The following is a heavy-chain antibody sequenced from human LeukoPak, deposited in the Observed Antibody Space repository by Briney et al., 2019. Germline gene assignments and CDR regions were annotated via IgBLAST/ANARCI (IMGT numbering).Heavy chain of an antibody. CDR2: IIPIFGTA. D-gene: IGHD6-13*01. Sequence: SVKVSCKASGGTFSSYAISWVRQAPGQGLEWMGGIIPIFGTANYAQKFQGRVTITADKSTSTAYMELSSVRYEDTAVYYCARGAYSSSWYERGTIDYWGQGTLVTVSS. J-gene: IGHJ4*02. CDR1: GGTFSSYA. CDR3: ARGAYSSSWYERGTIDY. V-gene: IGHV1-69*06.